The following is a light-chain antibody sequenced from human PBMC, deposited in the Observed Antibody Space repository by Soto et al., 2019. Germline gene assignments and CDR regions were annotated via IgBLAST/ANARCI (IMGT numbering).Light chain of an antibody. CDR3: QQYGSSPRT. CDR1: QSVSTSD. V-gene: IGKV3-20*01. Sequence: EIVLTQSPGTLSLSPGERATLSCRASQSVSTSDLAWYQQKPGQAPSLLIYGASSRATGIPDRFSGSGSGTDFTLTISRLEPEDFAVYYCQQYGSSPRTFGQRTKVEIK. J-gene: IGKJ1*01. CDR2: GAS.